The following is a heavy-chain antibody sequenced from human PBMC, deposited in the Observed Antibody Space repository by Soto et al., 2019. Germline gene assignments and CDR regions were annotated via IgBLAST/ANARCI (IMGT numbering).Heavy chain of an antibody. J-gene: IGHJ6*03. CDR2: INPIGGTT. Sequence: GASVKVSCKASGGTFSSYAISWVRQAPGQGLEWMGGINPIGGTTDYAQKFRGRVTMTRDTSTGTVYMELSSLRSEDTAVYYCARAGTHITMVRGVSNYYYYYYMDVWGQGTTVTLSS. V-gene: IGHV1-69*05. D-gene: IGHD3-10*01. CDR1: GGTFSSYA. CDR3: ARAGTHITMVRGVSNYYYYYYMDV.